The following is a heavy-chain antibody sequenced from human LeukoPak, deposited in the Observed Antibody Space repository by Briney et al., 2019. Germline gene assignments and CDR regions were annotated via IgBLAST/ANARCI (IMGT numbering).Heavy chain of an antibody. CDR1: GFTFSSYS. J-gene: IGHJ4*02. D-gene: IGHD6-13*01. V-gene: IGHV3-21*01. CDR2: ISSSSYI. CDR3: ARDVHSIAAAGTDY. Sequence: GGSLRLSCAASGFTFSSYSMNWVRQAPGKGLEWVSSISSSSYIYYADSVKGRFTISRDNAKNSLYLQMNSLRAEDTAVYYCARDVHSIAAAGTDYWGQGTLVTVSS.